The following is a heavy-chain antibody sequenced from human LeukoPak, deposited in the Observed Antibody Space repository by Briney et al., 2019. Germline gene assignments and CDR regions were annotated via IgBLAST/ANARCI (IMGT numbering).Heavy chain of an antibody. CDR2: IRSKAYGGTT. Sequence: PGGSLRPSCPAAGFTFGDYAMSWFRQAPGKGREWVGFIRSKAYGGTTEYAASVKGRSTISRDDSKSIAYLQMNSLKTEDTAVYYCTRDYDFWSGYRPRYFQHWGQGTLVTVSS. V-gene: IGHV3-49*03. CDR1: GFTFGDYA. J-gene: IGHJ1*01. CDR3: TRDYDFWSGYRPRYFQH. D-gene: IGHD3-3*01.